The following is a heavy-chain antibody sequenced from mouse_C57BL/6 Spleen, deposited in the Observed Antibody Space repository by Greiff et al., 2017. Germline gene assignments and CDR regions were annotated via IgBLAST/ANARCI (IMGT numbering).Heavy chain of an antibody. J-gene: IGHJ4*01. D-gene: IGHD1-1*01. V-gene: IGHV2-2*01. Sequence: VQLVESGPGLVQPSQSLSITCTVSGFSLTSYGVHWVRQSPGKGLEWLGVIWSGGSTDYNAAFISRLSISKDNSKSHVFFKMNSLQADDTAIYYCARGGYGSSYAMDYWGQGTSVTVSS. CDR2: IWSGGST. CDR1: GFSLTSYG. CDR3: ARGGYGSSYAMDY.